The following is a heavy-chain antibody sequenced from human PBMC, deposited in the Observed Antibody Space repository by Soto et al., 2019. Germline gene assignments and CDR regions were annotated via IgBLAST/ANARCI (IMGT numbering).Heavy chain of an antibody. CDR3: ARGRYGDY. V-gene: IGHV1-18*01. J-gene: IGHJ4*02. D-gene: IGHD1-1*01. CDR2: ISAHNGNT. CDR1: GYAFTTYG. Sequence: QVHLVQSGAEVKKPGASVKVSCKGSGYAFTTYGITWVRQAPGQGLEWMGWISAHNGNTNYAQKHQGRGTVTRDTSTSTAYMELRSLRSDDTAVYYCARGRYGDYWGQGALVTVSS.